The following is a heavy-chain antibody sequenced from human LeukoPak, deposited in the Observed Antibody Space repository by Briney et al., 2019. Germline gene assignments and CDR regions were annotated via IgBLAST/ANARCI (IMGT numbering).Heavy chain of an antibody. CDR3: AREGIAAGGDY. CDR1: GFTFGDYG. J-gene: IGHJ4*02. D-gene: IGHD6-13*01. Sequence: GRSLRLSCTTSGFTFGDYGMSWFRQAPGKGLEWVANIKQDGSEKNYVDSVKGRFTISRDNAKTSLYLQMNSLRAEDTAVYYCAREGIAAGGDYWGQGTLVTVSP. CDR2: IKQDGSEK. V-gene: IGHV3-7*01.